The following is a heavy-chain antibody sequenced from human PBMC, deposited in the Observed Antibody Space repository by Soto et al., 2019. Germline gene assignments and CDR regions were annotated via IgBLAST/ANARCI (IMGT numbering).Heavy chain of an antibody. V-gene: IGHV1-8*01. CDR3: ARVVGDLFRDIVVVPAAMGAYNWFDP. CDR1: GYTFTSYD. J-gene: IGHJ5*02. Sequence: GASVKVSCKASGYTFTSYDINWVRQATGQGLEWMGWMNPNSGNTGYAQKFQGRVTMTRNTSISTAYMELSSLRSEDTAVYYCARVVGDLFRDIVVVPAAMGAYNWFDPWGQGTLVTVSS. D-gene: IGHD2-2*01. CDR2: MNPNSGNT.